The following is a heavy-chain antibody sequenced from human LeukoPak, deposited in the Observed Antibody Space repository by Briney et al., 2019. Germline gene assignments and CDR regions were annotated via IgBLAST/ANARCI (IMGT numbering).Heavy chain of an antibody. D-gene: IGHD6-19*01. CDR1: GYTFNSYG. V-gene: IGHV1-18*01. J-gene: IGHJ4*02. Sequence: ASVKVSSKASGYTFNSYGITWVRQAPGQGLEWMGWISVYNGNKNYAQKFQGRVTMTTDTSTSTAYMEVRSLRSDDTAVYYCARVSSAQWLVGFNFDYWGQGTLVTVSS. CDR3: ARVSSAQWLVGFNFDY. CDR2: ISVYNGNK.